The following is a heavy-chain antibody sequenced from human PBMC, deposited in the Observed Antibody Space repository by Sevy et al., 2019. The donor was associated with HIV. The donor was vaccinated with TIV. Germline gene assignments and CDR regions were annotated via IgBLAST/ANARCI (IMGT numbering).Heavy chain of an antibody. J-gene: IGHJ5*02. Sequence: GGSLTLSCAASGFTFSSYAMHWVRHAPGKGLEWVAVISYDGSNKYYADSVKGRFTISRDNSKNTLYLQMNSLRAEDTAVYYCARSFDPWGQGTLVTVSS. CDR1: GFTFSSYA. CDR3: ARSFDP. CDR2: ISYDGSNK. V-gene: IGHV3-30-3*01.